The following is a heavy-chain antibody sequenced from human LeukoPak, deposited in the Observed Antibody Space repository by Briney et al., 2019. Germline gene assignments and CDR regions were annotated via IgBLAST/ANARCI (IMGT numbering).Heavy chain of an antibody. CDR2: TFYSGRT. Sequence: SQTLSLTCTVSGGSISSGDYYWSWIRQHPGKGLEWIGYTFYSGRTYYNPSLKSRVTISVDTSENQFSLKLTSVTAADTAVYYCARDGWYYDFWSGYSGRDPWGQGTLVTVSS. D-gene: IGHD3-3*01. V-gene: IGHV4-31*03. CDR3: ARDGWYYDFWSGYSGRDP. J-gene: IGHJ5*02. CDR1: GGSISSGDYY.